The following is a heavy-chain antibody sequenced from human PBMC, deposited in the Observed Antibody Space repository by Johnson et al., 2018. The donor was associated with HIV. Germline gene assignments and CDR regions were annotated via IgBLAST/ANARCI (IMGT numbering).Heavy chain of an antibody. Sequence: VQLVESGGGVVQPGRSLRLSCAASGFTFSDYAMAWVRQAPGKGLQWLAELSNTGLNTSYADSVRGRFTISRDNSKHMLYLHVNTLRAGDTAIYYRAKDRLAMGILDIWGQGTVVIVSS. CDR3: AKDRLAMGILDI. CDR2: LSNTGLNT. D-gene: IGHD5-18*01. J-gene: IGHJ3*02. CDR1: GFTFSDYA. V-gene: IGHV3-23*04.